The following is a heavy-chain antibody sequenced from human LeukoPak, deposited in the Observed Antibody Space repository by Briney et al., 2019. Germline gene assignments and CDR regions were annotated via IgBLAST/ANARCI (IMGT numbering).Heavy chain of an antibody. CDR3: AKLRGPFGAPGGDY. V-gene: IGHV3-23*01. CDR1: GFTFSSYA. J-gene: IGHJ4*02. D-gene: IGHD3-10*01. Sequence: GGSLRLSCAASGFTFSSYAMSWVRQAPGKGLEWVSAISGSGGSTYYADSVKGRFTISRDNSKNTLYLQMNSLRAEDTAVYYCAKLRGPFGAPGGDYWGQGALVTVSS. CDR2: ISGSGGST.